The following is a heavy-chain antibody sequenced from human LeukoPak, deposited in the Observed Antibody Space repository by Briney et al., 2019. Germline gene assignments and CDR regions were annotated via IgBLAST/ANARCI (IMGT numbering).Heavy chain of an antibody. CDR2: INWNGGST. CDR1: GFPFDDYG. J-gene: IGHJ6*03. CDR3: ARVLGYCSSTSSYYYYYMDV. V-gene: IGHV3-20*04. Sequence: GSLDLSCAASGFPFDDYGMSWVRQPPGKGLEWAPGINWNGGSTGYADSVKGRFTISRDNAKNSLYLQMNSLRAEDTALYYCARVLGYCSSTSSYYYYYMDVWGKGTTVTVSS. D-gene: IGHD2-2*01.